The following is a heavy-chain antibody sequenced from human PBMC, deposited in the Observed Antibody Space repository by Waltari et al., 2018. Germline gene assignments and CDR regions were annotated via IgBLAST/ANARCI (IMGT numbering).Heavy chain of an antibody. CDR3: ARGNYDFWSGYSMDV. Sequence: QVQLQQWGAGLLKPSETLSLTCAVYGGSFSGYYWSWIRQPPGKGLEWIGEINHSGSTNYNPSLKSRVTISVDTSKNQFSLKLSSVTAADTAVYYCARGNYDFWSGYSMDVCGKGTTVTISS. CDR2: INHSGST. CDR1: GGSFSGYY. J-gene: IGHJ6*03. D-gene: IGHD3-3*01. V-gene: IGHV4-34*01.